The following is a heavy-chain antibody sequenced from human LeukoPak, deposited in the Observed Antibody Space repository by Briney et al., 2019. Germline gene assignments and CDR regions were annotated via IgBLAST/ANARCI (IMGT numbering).Heavy chain of an antibody. CDR1: GFTFSSYW. CDR2: IKQVGGEK. V-gene: IGHV3-7*03. Sequence: PGGPLRLSCAASGFTFSSYWISWARQAPGKGLEGVANIKQVGGEKYYVDSVKGRFTISRDNSKNTVYLQMNSLTADDTAVYYCAKTTVGYSSGRYPGWPADCWGQGTLVTVSP. D-gene: IGHD6-19*01. CDR3: AKTTVGYSSGRYPGWPADC. J-gene: IGHJ4*02.